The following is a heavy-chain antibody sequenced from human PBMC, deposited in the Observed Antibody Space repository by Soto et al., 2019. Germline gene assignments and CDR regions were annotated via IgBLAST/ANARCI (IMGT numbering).Heavy chain of an antibody. D-gene: IGHD3-22*01. CDR1: GFTFKSYA. Sequence: QVQLVESGGGVVQPGRSLRLSCAASGFTFKSYAMHWVRQAPGKGLEWVAVISYDGSNKFYADSVKGRFTVSRDDSKNTLYLQMNSLRTEDTALFYCARSDNNGYWCFDHWGQGTLVTVSS. CDR3: ARSDNNGYWCFDH. V-gene: IGHV3-30-3*01. CDR2: ISYDGSNK. J-gene: IGHJ4*02.